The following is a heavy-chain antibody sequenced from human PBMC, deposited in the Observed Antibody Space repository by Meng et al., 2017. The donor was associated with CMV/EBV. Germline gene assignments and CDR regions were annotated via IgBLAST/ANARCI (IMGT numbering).Heavy chain of an antibody. D-gene: IGHD3-3*01. CDR2: IYYSGST. V-gene: IGHV4-61*01. CDR3: ARAATIFEYYGMDV. CDR1: GGSISSGSYY. Sequence: SETLSLTCTVSGGSISSGSYYWSWIRQPPGKGLEWIGYIYYSGSTNYNPSLKSRVTISVDTSKNQFSLKLSSVTAAGTAVYYYARAATIFEYYGMDVWGQGTTVTVSS. J-gene: IGHJ6*02.